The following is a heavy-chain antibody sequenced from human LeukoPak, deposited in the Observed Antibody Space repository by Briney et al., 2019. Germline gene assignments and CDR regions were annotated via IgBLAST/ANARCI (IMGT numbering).Heavy chain of an antibody. CDR3: ARTGNPATGDY. CDR2: ISGSGGNT. Sequence: GGSLTLSCAASGFTFSSYAMTWVRQAPGKGLEWVSGISGSGGNTYYTDSAKGRFTISRDNSKNTLFLEMNSLRAEDTAVYYCARTGNPATGDYWGQGTLVTVSS. J-gene: IGHJ4*02. CDR1: GFTFSSYA. D-gene: IGHD1-1*01. V-gene: IGHV3-23*01.